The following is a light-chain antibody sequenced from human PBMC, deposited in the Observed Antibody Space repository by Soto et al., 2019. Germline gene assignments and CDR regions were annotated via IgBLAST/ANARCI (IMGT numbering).Light chain of an antibody. V-gene: IGLV1-40*01. J-gene: IGLJ3*02. CDR1: SSNIGAGYD. Sequence: QSVLTQPPSVSGAPGQRVTISCTGGSSNIGAGYDVHWYQQLPGTAPKLLISNNNNWPSGVPARLSGSKSGTSASLAITGLQAADEADSYCQSYDSSLSGVVFGGGTKVTVL. CDR2: NNN. CDR3: QSYDSSLSGVV.